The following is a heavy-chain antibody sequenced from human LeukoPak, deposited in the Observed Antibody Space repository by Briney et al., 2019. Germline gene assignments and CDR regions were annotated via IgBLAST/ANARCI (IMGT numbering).Heavy chain of an antibody. CDR3: ARDQYGSGSYYKPFDY. D-gene: IGHD3-10*01. CDR1: GGTFSSYA. J-gene: IGHJ4*02. CDR2: IIPIFGTA. V-gene: IGHV1-69*13. Sequence: SVKVSCKASGGTFSSYAISWVRQAPGQGLEWMGGIIPIFGTANYAQKFQGRVTSTANESTSTAYMELSSLRSEDTAVYYCARDQYGSGSYYKPFDYWGQGTLVTVSS.